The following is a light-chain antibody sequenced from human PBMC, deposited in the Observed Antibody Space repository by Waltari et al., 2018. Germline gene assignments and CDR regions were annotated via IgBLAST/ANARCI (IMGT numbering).Light chain of an antibody. V-gene: IGKV1-17*01. CDR1: QDIRND. J-gene: IGKJ2*01. CDR3: LQYNSYPYS. Sequence: DIEMTQSPSSLSASVGDRVTIPCRASQDIRNDLGWYQQKAGRAPKRLIYGASSLHSAVPSRFSGSGSGTEFTLTISSLQPEDFASYYCLQYNSYPYSFGQGTKLEI. CDR2: GAS.